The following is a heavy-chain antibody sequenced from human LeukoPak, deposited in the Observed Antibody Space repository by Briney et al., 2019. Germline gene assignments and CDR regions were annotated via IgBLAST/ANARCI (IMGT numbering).Heavy chain of an antibody. D-gene: IGHD2-2*01. J-gene: IGHJ5*02. CDR1: GGSFSGYY. V-gene: IGHV4-34*01. CDR2: INHSGST. CDR3: ARDIVVVPAAIRGRWFDP. Sequence: SETLSLTCAVYGGSFSGYYWSWIRQPPGKGLEWIGEINHSGSTNYNPSLKSRVTISVDTSKNQFSLKLSSVIAADTAVYYCARDIVVVPAAIRGRWFDPWGQGTLVTVSS.